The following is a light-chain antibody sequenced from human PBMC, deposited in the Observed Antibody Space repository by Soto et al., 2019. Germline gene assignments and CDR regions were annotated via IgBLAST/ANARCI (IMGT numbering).Light chain of an antibody. CDR2: GAS. J-gene: IGKJ4*01. CDR1: QSVSSN. Sequence: EIVMTQSPATLSVSPGERATLSCRASQSVSSNLAWYQQKPGQAPRLLIYGASTRATGIPARFSGSGSGTKFPLTISSLQSEDFAVYYCQQYNNWPSLTFGGGTKVEIK. CDR3: QQYNNWPSLT. V-gene: IGKV3-15*01.